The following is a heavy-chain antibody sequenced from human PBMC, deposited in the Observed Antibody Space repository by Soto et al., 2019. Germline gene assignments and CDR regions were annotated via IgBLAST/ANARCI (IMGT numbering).Heavy chain of an antibody. CDR2: IYYSGST. Sequence: SETLSLTCTVSGGYISSSSYYCGWIRQPPGKGLEWIGSIYYSGSTYYNPSLKSRVTISVDTSKNQFSLKLSSVTAADTAVYYCARHKADVVVPAAMDYYYYYYMDVWGKGTTVTV. J-gene: IGHJ6*03. V-gene: IGHV4-39*01. CDR3: ARHKADVVVPAAMDYYYYYYMDV. CDR1: GGYISSSSYY. D-gene: IGHD2-2*01.